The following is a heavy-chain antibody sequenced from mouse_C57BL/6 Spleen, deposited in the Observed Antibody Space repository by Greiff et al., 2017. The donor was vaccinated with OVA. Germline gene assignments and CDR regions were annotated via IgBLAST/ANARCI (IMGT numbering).Heavy chain of an antibody. CDR1: GFTFSDYG. CDR3: ARRGDGSSPYYYAMDY. J-gene: IGHJ4*01. D-gene: IGHD1-1*01. Sequence: EVMLVESGGGLVKPGGSLKLSCAASGFTFSDYGMHWVRQAPEKGLEWVAYISSGSSTIYYADTVKGRFTITRDNAKNTLFLQMTSLRSEDTAMYYCARRGDGSSPYYYAMDYWGQGTSVTVSS. CDR2: ISSGSSTI. V-gene: IGHV5-17*01.